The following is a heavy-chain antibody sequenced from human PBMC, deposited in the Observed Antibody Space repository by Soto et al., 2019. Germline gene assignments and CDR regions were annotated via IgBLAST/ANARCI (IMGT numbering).Heavy chain of an antibody. D-gene: IGHD6-13*01. CDR1: GGSISSGGYY. V-gene: IGHV4-31*03. CDR2: IYYSGST. CDR3: ARDYVAAAGTYYYGMDV. J-gene: IGHJ6*02. Sequence: SETLSLTCTVSGGSISSGGYYWSWIRQHPGKGLEWIGYIYYSGSTYYNPSLKSRVTISVDTSKNQFSLKLSSVTAADTAVYYCARDYVAAAGTYYYGMDVWGQGTTVTVSS.